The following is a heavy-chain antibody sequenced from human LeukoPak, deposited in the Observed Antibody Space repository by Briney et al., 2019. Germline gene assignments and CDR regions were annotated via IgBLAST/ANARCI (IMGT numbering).Heavy chain of an antibody. D-gene: IGHD3-10*01. CDR3: ARDNYGFLDY. CDR2: INSDGSGT. V-gene: IGHV3-74*01. Sequence: GGSLRLSCAASGFTFSTYWMHWVRQAPGKGLVWVSQINSDGSGTSYTDSVKGRFTISRDNAKNTLYLQMSSLGAEDTAVYYCARDNYGFLDYWGQGTLVTVSS. CDR1: GFTFSTYW. J-gene: IGHJ4*02.